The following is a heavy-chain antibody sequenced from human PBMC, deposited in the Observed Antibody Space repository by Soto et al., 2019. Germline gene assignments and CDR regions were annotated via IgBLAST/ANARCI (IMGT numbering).Heavy chain of an antibody. CDR1: GGSISSYF. CDR2: IYYSGST. J-gene: IGHJ5*02. CDR3: AREFGGIAAAGTAWFDP. V-gene: IGHV4-59*01. Sequence: SETLSLTCTVSGGSISSYFWSWIWQPQGKGLEWIGYIYYSGSTNYNPSLKSRVTISVDTSKNQFSLKLSSVTAADTAVYYCAREFGGIAAAGTAWFDPWGQGTLVTVS. D-gene: IGHD6-13*01.